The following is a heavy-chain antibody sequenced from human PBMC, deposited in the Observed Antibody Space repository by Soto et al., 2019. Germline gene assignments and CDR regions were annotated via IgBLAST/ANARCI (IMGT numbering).Heavy chain of an antibody. CDR1: GGSFSGYY. CDR3: ARVKITMVRGPNSYYYYGMDV. J-gene: IGHJ6*02. CDR2: INHSGST. V-gene: IGHV4-34*01. D-gene: IGHD3-10*01. Sequence: SETLSLTCAVYGGSFSGYYWSWIRLPPGKGLEWIGEINHSGSTNYNPSLKSRVTISVDTSKNQFSLKLSSVTAADTAVYYCARVKITMVRGPNSYYYYGMDVWGQGTTVTVSS.